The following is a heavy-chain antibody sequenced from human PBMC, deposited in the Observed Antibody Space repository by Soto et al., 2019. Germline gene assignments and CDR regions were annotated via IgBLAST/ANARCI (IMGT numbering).Heavy chain of an antibody. V-gene: IGHV4-59*12. D-gene: IGHD6-6*01. J-gene: IGHJ6*02. CDR2: INYSGST. Sequence: PSETLSLTCTVSGGSISSYYWSWIRQPPGKGLEWIGYINYSGSTNYNPSLKSRVTISVDTSKNQFSLKLSSVTAADTAVYYCARTRLKSSSSYSGPWYYYYGMDVWGQGTTVTVSS. CDR1: GGSISSYY. CDR3: ARTRLKSSSSYSGPWYYYYGMDV.